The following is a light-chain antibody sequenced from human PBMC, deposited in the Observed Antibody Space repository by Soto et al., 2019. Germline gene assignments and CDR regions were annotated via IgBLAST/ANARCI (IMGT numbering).Light chain of an antibody. CDR3: QHYNSYWT. J-gene: IGKJ5*01. Sequence: DLQRTPSPSTLSASVLYRATITGRASQSITTWLAWYQQRPGKAPKLLIYDVSSLQSGVPSRFSGSGSGTDSTLTISRLQPDEFATYDRQHYNSYWTFGQGTRLEIK. V-gene: IGKV1-5*01. CDR1: QSITTW. CDR2: DVS.